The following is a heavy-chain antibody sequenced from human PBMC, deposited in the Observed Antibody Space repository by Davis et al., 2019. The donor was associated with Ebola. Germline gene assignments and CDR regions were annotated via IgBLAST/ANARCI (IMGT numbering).Heavy chain of an antibody. D-gene: IGHD3-3*01. V-gene: IGHV3-23*01. Sequence: GESLKISCAASGFTFSSYAMSWVRQAPGKGLEWVSAISGSGGSTYYADSVKGRFTISGDNSKNTLYLQMNSLRAEDTAVYYCAKDKSYYDFWSEDGYWGQGTLVTVSS. CDR2: ISGSGGST. J-gene: IGHJ4*02. CDR3: AKDKSYYDFWSEDGY. CDR1: GFTFSSYA.